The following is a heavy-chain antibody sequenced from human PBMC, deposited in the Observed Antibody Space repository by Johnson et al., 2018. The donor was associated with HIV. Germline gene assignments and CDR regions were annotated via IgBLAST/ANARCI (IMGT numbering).Heavy chain of an antibody. CDR1: GFTFGDYG. CDR3: AKDAGWSIVGATDGRDAFDI. J-gene: IGHJ3*02. V-gene: IGHV3-20*04. D-gene: IGHD1-26*01. CDR2: INWNGGST. Sequence: VQLVESGGGVVRPGGSLRLSCAASGFTFGDYGMSWVRQVPGKGLEWVSGINWNGGSTGYADSVKGRFTISRDNAKNSLYLQMNSLTVEDTALYYCAKDAGWSIVGATDGRDAFDIWGQGAMVTVSS.